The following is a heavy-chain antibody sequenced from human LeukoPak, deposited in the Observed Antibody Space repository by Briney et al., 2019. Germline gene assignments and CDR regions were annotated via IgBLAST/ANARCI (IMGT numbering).Heavy chain of an antibody. CDR3: ARAAVTTSRYFQH. CDR2: IYNSGHT. V-gene: IGHV4-59*01. CDR1: GGSISNYY. D-gene: IGHD4-17*01. J-gene: IGHJ1*01. Sequence: SETLSLTCTVSGGSISNYYWSWIRQPPGKGLEWIGYIYNSGHTNYNPSLKSRVTISEDTSKNQLSLKLSSVTAADTAVYYCARAAVTTSRYFQHWGQGALVTVSS.